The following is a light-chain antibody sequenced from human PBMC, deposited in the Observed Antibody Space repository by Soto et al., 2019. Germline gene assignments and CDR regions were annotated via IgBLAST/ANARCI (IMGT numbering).Light chain of an antibody. J-gene: IGLJ2*01. CDR3: QSFDNTLSGVV. Sequence: QSVLTQPPSVSGAPGQRVNISCTGSSSNIGAGYDVHWYQHLPGGAPKLLIFANTNRPSGVPDRFSASRSGTSASLAIAGLQAEDEAVYYCQSFDNTLSGVVFGEGTKLTVL. CDR1: SSNIGAGYD. CDR2: ANT. V-gene: IGLV1-40*01.